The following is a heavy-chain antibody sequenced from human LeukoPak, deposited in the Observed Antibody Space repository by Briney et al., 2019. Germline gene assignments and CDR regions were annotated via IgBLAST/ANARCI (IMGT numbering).Heavy chain of an antibody. Sequence: PSETLSLTCAVYGGSFSGYYWSWIRQPPGKGLEWIGEINHSGSTNYNPSLKSRVTISVDTSKNQFSLKLSSVTAADTAPYYCARHEVSLWFGELFGMDVWGQGTTVTVSS. D-gene: IGHD3-10*01. CDR2: INHSGST. CDR3: ARHEVSLWFGELFGMDV. CDR1: GGSFSGYY. V-gene: IGHV4-34*01. J-gene: IGHJ6*02.